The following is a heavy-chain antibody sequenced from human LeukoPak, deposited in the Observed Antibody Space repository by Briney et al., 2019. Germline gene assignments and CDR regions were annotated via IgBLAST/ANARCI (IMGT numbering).Heavy chain of an antibody. D-gene: IGHD3-10*01. J-gene: IGHJ5*02. V-gene: IGHV4-59*01. CDR1: GGSISSYY. CDR2: IYSSGST. Sequence: SETLSLTCTVSGGSISSYYWNWVRQPPGKGLEWIGNIYSSGSTDYNPSLKSRVTISLDTSKFQFSLRLNSVTAADAAVYYCARADPNASGYFYRFNWFDPWGQGTLVTVSS. CDR3: ARADPNASGYFYRFNWFDP.